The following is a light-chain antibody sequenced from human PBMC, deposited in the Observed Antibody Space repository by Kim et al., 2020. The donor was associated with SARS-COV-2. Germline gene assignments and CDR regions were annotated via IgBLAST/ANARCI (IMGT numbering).Light chain of an antibody. CDR1: CSDVGGYNY. V-gene: IGLV2-14*01. CDR2: DVS. CDR3: SSYTSSSTYV. Sequence: QSALTQPASVSGSPGQSITISCTGTCSDVGGYNYVSWYQQHPGKAPKVMIYDVSKRPSGVSNRFSGSKSGNTASLTISGLQAEDEADYYCSSYTSSSTYVFGTGTKVTVL. J-gene: IGLJ1*01.